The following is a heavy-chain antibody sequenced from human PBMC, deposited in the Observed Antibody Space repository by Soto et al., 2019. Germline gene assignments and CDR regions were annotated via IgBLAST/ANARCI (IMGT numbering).Heavy chain of an antibody. V-gene: IGHV4-59*01. CDR2: IYYIGST. CDR1: GGPISSYY. D-gene: IGHD3-10*01. J-gene: IGHJ5*02. CDR3: ARGHRGSWFDP. Sequence: SETLSLTCTVSGGPISSYYWTWIRQPPGKGLEWIGYIYYIGSTNYNPSLKSRVTISVDTSKNQFSLKLSSVTAADTAMYYCARGHRGSWFDPWGQGTLVTVS.